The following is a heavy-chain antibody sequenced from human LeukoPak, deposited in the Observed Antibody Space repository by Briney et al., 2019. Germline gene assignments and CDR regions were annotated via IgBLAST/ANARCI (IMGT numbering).Heavy chain of an antibody. CDR3: ASGGYYDFWSGPKFDY. CDR1: GFTFSSYA. V-gene: IGHV3-23*01. J-gene: IGHJ4*02. Sequence: PGGSLRLSCAASGFTFSSYAMSWVRQAPGKGLEWVSAISGSGGSTYYADSVKGRFTISRDNSKNTLYLQMNSLRAKDTAVYYCASGGYYDFWSGPKFDYWGQGTLVTVSS. CDR2: ISGSGGST. D-gene: IGHD3-3*01.